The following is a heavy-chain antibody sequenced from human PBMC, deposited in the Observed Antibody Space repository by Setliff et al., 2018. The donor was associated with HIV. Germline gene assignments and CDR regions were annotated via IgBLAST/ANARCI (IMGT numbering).Heavy chain of an antibody. CDR3: ARDAGAPGRGNPLDY. V-gene: IGHV1-2*02. Sequence: GASVKVSCKASGYTFTGYYMHWVRQAPGQGLEWMGWINPNSGGTNYAQVRDRVTLTRDTSITTAYMELSTLRDDDTAVYYCARDAGAPGRGNPLDYWGQGTLVTVSS. J-gene: IGHJ4*02. D-gene: IGHD3-10*01. CDR1: GYTFTGYY. CDR2: INPNSGGT.